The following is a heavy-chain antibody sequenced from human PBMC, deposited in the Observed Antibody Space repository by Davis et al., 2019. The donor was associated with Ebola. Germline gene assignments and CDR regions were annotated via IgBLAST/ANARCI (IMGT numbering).Heavy chain of an antibody. V-gene: IGHV3-53*01. CDR2: IYSGGNT. J-gene: IGHJ4*02. CDR1: GFSVSINY. D-gene: IGHD5-18*01. Sequence: PGGSLRLSCAASGFSVSINYMSWVRQAPGKGLEWVSSIYSGGNTNYADSVKGRFTISRDNSKNTLYLQMNSLRAEDTAVYYCASWGVGYRSGEIDYWGQGTLVTVSS. CDR3: ASWGVGYRSGEIDY.